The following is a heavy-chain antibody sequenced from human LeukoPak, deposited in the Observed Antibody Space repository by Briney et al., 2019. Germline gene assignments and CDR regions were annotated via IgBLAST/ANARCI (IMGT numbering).Heavy chain of an antibody. J-gene: IGHJ4*02. CDR3: ARDGFYGSRYGGYFDY. Sequence: GESLRLSCAASGFAFNTYSMNWVRQAPGKGLEWVSSISSSSSYIYYADSVKGRFTISRDNAKNSLYLQMNSLRAEDTAVYYCARDGFYGSRYGGYFDYWGQGTLVTVSS. CDR2: ISSSSSYI. V-gene: IGHV3-21*01. D-gene: IGHD3-10*01. CDR1: GFAFNTYS.